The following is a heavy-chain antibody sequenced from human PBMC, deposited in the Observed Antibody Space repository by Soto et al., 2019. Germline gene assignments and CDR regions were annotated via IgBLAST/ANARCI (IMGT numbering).Heavy chain of an antibody. D-gene: IGHD6-19*01. CDR3: ASSWRVEKWSYYYYYGMDV. J-gene: IGHJ6*02. CDR2: IYHSGST. CDR1: GGSISSSNW. V-gene: IGHV4-4*02. Sequence: SETLSLTCAVSGGSISSSNWWSWVRQPPGKGLEWIGEIYHSGSTNYNPSLKSRVTISVDKSKNQFSLKLSSVTAADTAVYYCASSWRVEKWSYYYYYGMDVWGQGTTVT.